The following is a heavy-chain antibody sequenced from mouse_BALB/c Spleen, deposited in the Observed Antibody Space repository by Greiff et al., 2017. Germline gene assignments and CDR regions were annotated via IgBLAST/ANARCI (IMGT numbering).Heavy chain of an antibody. CDR2: INPYNDGT. CDR1: GYTFTSYV. J-gene: IGHJ1*01. V-gene: IGHV1-14*01. D-gene: IGHD2-3*01. Sequence: LVESGPELVKPGASVKMSCKASGYTFTSYVMHWVKQKPGQGLEWIGYINPYNDGTKYNEKFKGKATLTSDKSSSTAYMELSSLTSEDSAVYDCARVGDGYYEYFDVWGAGTTVTVSS. CDR3: ARVGDGYYEYFDV.